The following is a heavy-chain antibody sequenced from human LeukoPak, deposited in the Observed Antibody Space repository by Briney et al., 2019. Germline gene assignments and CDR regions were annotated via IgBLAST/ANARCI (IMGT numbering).Heavy chain of an antibody. D-gene: IGHD3-10*01. Sequence: SETLSLTCTVSGGSISSYYWSWIRQPPGKGLEWIGYIYYSGSTNYNPSLKSQVTISVDTSKNQFSLKLSSVTAADTAVYYCAAYYYGSGSSIRYWGQGTLVTVSS. V-gene: IGHV4-59*01. CDR2: IYYSGST. CDR1: GGSISSYY. J-gene: IGHJ4*02. CDR3: AAYYYGSGSSIRY.